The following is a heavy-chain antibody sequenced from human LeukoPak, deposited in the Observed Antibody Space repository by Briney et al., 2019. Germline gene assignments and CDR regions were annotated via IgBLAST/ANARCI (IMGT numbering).Heavy chain of an antibody. CDR1: GFTVNSNF. J-gene: IGHJ4*02. CDR3: ALDYGDNGGPQIDC. Sequence: GRSLRLSCAASGFTVNSNFMSWVRQAPGKALDLVSLICSSCSGGSTYYADSVKGRCTISRDNSKKTQYLQMNSLRDEDTAVYYCALDYGDNGGPQIDCWGQGTVVTVSS. V-gene: IGHV3-66*01. CDR2: ICSSCSGGST. D-gene: IGHD4-17*01.